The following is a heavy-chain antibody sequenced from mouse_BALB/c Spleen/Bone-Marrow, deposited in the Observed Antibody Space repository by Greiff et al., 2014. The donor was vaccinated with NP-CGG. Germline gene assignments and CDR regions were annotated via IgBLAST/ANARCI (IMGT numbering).Heavy chain of an antibody. CDR3: ARSGYGYDWFAY. CDR1: GYTFTDYA. D-gene: IGHD2-2*01. V-gene: IGHV1-67*01. Sequence: QVQLQQSGPELVRPGLSVKISCKGSGYTFTDYAMHGVKQSHAKSLEWIGVISTYSGNTNYNQKFKGKATMTVDKSSSTAYMELARLTSEDSAIYYCARSGYGYDWFAYWGQGTLVTVSA. J-gene: IGHJ3*01. CDR2: ISTYSGNT.